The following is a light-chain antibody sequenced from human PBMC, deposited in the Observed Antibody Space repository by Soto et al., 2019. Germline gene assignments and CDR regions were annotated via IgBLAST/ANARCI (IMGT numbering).Light chain of an antibody. CDR2: LNSDGSH. J-gene: IGLJ2*01. CDR1: RGHSSYA. Sequence: QAVLTQSPSASASLGASVKLTCTLSRGHSSYAIAWHQQQPEKGPRYLMKLNSDGSHSKGDGIPDRFSGSSSGAERYLTISSLQSEDEADYYCQPWGTGVFGGGTKLTVL. V-gene: IGLV4-69*01. CDR3: QPWGTGV.